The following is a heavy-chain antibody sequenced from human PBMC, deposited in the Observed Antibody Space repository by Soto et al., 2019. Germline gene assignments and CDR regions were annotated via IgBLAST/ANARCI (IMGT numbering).Heavy chain of an antibody. V-gene: IGHV1-69*13. CDR3: ARDPVEWNRQQLVNLYYYGMDV. J-gene: IGHJ6*02. CDR2: IIPIFGTA. CDR1: GGTFSSYA. Sequence: ASVKVSCKASGGTFSSYAISWVRQAPGQGLEWMGGIIPIFGTANYAQKFQGRVTITADESTSTAYMELSSLGSEDTAVYYCARDPVEWNRQQLVNLYYYGMDVWGQGTTVTVSS. D-gene: IGHD6-13*01.